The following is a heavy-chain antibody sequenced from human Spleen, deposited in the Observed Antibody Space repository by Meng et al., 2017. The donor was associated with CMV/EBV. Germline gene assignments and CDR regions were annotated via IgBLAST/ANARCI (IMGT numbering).Heavy chain of an antibody. D-gene: IGHD6-19*01. Sequence: ASVKVSCKASGYTFTNYGISWVRQAPGQGLEWMGWISTYNGDTKYPQKLQDRVTMTTDTSTTTVYMELRSLRSDDTAVYYCARDSSSWFKVDFWGQGTTVTVSS. CDR1: GYTFTNYG. CDR3: ARDSSSWFKVDF. CDR2: ISTYNGDT. J-gene: IGHJ6*02. V-gene: IGHV1-18*01.